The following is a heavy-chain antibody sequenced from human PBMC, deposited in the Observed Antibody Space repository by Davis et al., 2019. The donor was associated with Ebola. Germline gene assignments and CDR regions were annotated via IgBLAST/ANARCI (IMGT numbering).Heavy chain of an antibody. CDR3: AREGYCSSTSCYGWRGYYYYGMDV. V-gene: IGHV1-18*01. Sequence: ASVKVSCKASGYTFTSYGISWVRQAPGQGLEWMGWISAYNGNTNYAQKLQGRVTMTTDTSTSTAYMELRSLRSDDTAVYYCAREGYCSSTSCYGWRGYYYYGMDVWGQGTTVTVYS. D-gene: IGHD2-2*01. CDR2: ISAYNGNT. CDR1: GYTFTSYG. J-gene: IGHJ6*02.